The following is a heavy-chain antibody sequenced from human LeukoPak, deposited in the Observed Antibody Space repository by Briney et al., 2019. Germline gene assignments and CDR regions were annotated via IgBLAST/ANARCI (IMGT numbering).Heavy chain of an antibody. Sequence: SETLSLTCTVSGDSVSGHYWSWIRQTPGKGLEWIGYVSYSGGTNYNPSLKRRVSISLDTSKNQFSLRLSSPAAADPAVYYCARAPMAITTSAFPDAFDFWGQGTMVTVSS. V-gene: IGHV4-59*02. CDR3: ARAPMAITTSAFPDAFDF. CDR1: GDSVSGHY. CDR2: VSYSGGT. J-gene: IGHJ3*01. D-gene: IGHD5-12*01.